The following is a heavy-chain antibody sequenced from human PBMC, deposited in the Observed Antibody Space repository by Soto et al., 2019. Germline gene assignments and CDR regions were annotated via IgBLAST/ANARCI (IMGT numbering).Heavy chain of an antibody. Sequence: QVQLVPSGTEVKKPGASVKVSCKAAGGTFRRSGFSWVRQAPGQGPEWMGMIVPSLDTTKYAQKLQDRVTITEDQFTSTADMELSSLRSEDTAVYYCARLPQHRATADPYAVAVLGQGTRVIVSS. CDR3: ARLPQHRATADPYAVAV. D-gene: IGHD1-26*01. CDR2: IVPSLDTT. J-gene: IGHJ6*02. V-gene: IGHV1-69*09. CDR1: GGTFRRSG.